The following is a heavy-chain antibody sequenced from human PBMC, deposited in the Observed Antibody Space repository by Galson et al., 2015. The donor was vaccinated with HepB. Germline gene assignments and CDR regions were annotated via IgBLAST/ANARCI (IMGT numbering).Heavy chain of an antibody. CDR1: GFSLSTSGVG. D-gene: IGHD6-13*01. CDR2: IYWNDDK. J-gene: IGHJ1*01. Sequence: PALVKPTQTLTLTCTFSGFSLSTSGVGVGWIRQPPGKALEWLALIYWNDDKRYSTSLKSRLTITRDTSKNQVVPTMTNVDPVDTATYYCARTYSSSWYVGYFQHWGQGTLVTVFS. V-gene: IGHV2-5*01. CDR3: ARTYSSSWYVGYFQH.